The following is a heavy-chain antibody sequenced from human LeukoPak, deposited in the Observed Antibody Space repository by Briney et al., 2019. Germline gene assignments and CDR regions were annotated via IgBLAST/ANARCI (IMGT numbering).Heavy chain of an antibody. Sequence: SETLSLTCTVSGGSISSSSYYWGWIRQPPGKGLEWIGEINHSGSTNYNPSLKSRVTISVDTSKNQFSLKLSSVTAADTAVYYCASGSYWFDPWGQGTLVTVSS. CDR1: GGSISSSSYY. V-gene: IGHV4-39*07. CDR2: INHSGST. J-gene: IGHJ5*02. CDR3: ASGSYWFDP.